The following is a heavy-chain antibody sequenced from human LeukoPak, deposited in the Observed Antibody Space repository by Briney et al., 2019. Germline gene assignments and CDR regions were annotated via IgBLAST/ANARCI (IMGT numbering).Heavy chain of an antibody. V-gene: IGHV3-23*01. Sequence: PGGSLRLSCAASGFTFSSYAMSWVRQAPGKGLEWVSAISGSGGSTYYADSVKGRFTISRDNSKNTLYLQMNSLRAEDTAVYYCAREHSSSSGHTNYYFDYWGQGTLVTVSS. J-gene: IGHJ4*02. CDR3: AREHSSSSGHTNYYFDY. CDR1: GFTFSSYA. CDR2: ISGSGGST. D-gene: IGHD6-6*01.